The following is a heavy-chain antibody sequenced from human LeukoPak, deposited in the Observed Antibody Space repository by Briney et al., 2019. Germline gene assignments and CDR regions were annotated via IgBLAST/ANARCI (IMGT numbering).Heavy chain of an antibody. V-gene: IGHV4-59*08. CDR3: ARLPGIAAV. D-gene: IGHD6-13*01. Sequence: SETLSLTCSVSGGSTSRYYWSWIRQPPVKRLEWLGYIYYSGSTTYNPSLKSRLTMSVDTSKNQISLKLIALTAADTAVYYCARLPGIAAVWGQGTLVTVSS. J-gene: IGHJ4*02. CDR1: GGSTSRYY. CDR2: IYYSGST.